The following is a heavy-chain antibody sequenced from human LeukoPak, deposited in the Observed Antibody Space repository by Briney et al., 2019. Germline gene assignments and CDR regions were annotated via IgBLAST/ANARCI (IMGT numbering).Heavy chain of an antibody. CDR3: ARDLMSGYEGWFDP. CDR2: IYYSGST. J-gene: IGHJ5*02. D-gene: IGHD5-12*01. CDR1: GGSISSGGYY. V-gene: IGHV4-31*03. Sequence: PSETLSLTCTVSGGSISSGGYYWSWIRQHPGKGLEWIGYIYYSGSTYYNPSLKSRVTISVDTSKNQFSLKLSSVTAADTAVYYSARDLMSGYEGWFDPWGQGTLVTVSS.